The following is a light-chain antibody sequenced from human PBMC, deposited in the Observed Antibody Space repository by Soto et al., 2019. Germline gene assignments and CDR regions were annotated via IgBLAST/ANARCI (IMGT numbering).Light chain of an antibody. CDR2: ANS. V-gene: IGLV1-40*01. CDR1: SSNIGAGYD. Sequence: QPVLTQPPSVSGVPGQRVTISCAGGSSNIGAGYDVHWYQQLPGTAPKLLIYANSNRPSGVPDRFSGSKSGASASLAITGLQAEDEADYYCQSYDSSLSGYVFGTGTKLTV. CDR3: QSYDSSLSGYV. J-gene: IGLJ1*01.